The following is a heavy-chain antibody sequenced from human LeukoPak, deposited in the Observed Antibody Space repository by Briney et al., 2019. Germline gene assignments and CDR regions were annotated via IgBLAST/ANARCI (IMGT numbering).Heavy chain of an antibody. CDR3: ARLNWNDYGMDV. Sequence: GGSLRLSCAASGFTFSDHYMDWVRQAPGKGLEWVGRTRNKANSYTTEYAASVKGRFTISRDDSKNSLYLQMNSLKTEDTAVYYCARLNWNDYGMDVWGQGTTVTVSS. D-gene: IGHD1-1*01. CDR2: TRNKANSYTT. V-gene: IGHV3-72*01. J-gene: IGHJ6*02. CDR1: GFTFSDHY.